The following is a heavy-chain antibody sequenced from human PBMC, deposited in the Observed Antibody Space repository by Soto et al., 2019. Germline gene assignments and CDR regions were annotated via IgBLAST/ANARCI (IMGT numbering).Heavy chain of an antibody. CDR1: GYSFTDYY. CDR3: ARSNTPTVTAPSFAH. CDR2: TNTNTGGT. J-gene: IGHJ4*02. V-gene: IGHV1-2*04. D-gene: IGHD2-21*02. Sequence: QVQLVQSGAEVKKPGASVKVSCKASGYSFTDYYMHWLRQAPGQGLEWMAWTNTNTGGTNYGQDLQGWVTVTRDTSISTAYMELRGLKSGDTAIYYCARSNTPTVTAPSFAHWGQGTLVSVSS.